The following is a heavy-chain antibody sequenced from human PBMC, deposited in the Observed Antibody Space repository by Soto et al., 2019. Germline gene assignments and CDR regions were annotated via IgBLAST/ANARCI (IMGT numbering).Heavy chain of an antibody. CDR1: GGSISSYY. D-gene: IGHD3-3*01. V-gene: IGHV4-59*01. CDR2: IYYSGST. Sequence: PSETLSLTCTVSGGSISSYYWSWIRQPPGKGLEWIGYIYYSGSTNYNPSLKGRVTISVDTSKNQFSLKLSSVTAADTAVYYCARNDFWSGYFYGMDVWGQGTTVTVSS. CDR3: ARNDFWSGYFYGMDV. J-gene: IGHJ6*02.